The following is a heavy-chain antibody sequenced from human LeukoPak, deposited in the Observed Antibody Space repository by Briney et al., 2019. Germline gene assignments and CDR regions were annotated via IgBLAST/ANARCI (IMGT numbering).Heavy chain of an antibody. CDR3: ATKLRYFDGPPAVD. Sequence: ASVKVSCKVSGYTLTELSMHWVRQAPGKGLEWMGGFDPEDGEKIYAQKFQGRVTMTEDTSTDTAYMVLSSLRSEDTCVYYCATKLRYFDGPPAVDWGQGTLVTVSS. J-gene: IGHJ4*02. D-gene: IGHD3-9*01. CDR2: FDPEDGEK. CDR1: GYTLTELS. V-gene: IGHV1-24*01.